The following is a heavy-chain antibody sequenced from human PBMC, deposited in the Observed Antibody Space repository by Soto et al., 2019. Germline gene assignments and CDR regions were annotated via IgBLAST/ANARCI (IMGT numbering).Heavy chain of an antibody. Sequence: ASETLSLTCTVSGGSISSGDYYWSWIRQPPGKGLEWIGYIYYSGSTYYNPSLKSRVTISVDTSKNQFSLKLGSVTAADTAVYYCARVPYSSGWYAPYYYYGMDVWGQGTTVTVSS. CDR2: IYYSGST. CDR3: ARVPYSSGWYAPYYYYGMDV. V-gene: IGHV4-30-4*01. D-gene: IGHD6-19*01. CDR1: GGSISSGDYY. J-gene: IGHJ6*02.